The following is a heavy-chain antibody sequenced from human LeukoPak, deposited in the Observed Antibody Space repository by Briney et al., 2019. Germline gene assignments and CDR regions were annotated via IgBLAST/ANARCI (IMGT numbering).Heavy chain of an antibody. CDR2: IYSDGST. Sequence: GGSLRLSCAASGFTVSSNYMSWVRQAPGKGLEWVSVIYSDGSTYYEDSVKGRFTISRDNSKNTLSLQMNSLRAADTAVYYCAREKGRGVISPYFDYWGQGTLVTVSS. V-gene: IGHV3-53*01. CDR1: GFTVSSNY. D-gene: IGHD3-10*01. CDR3: AREKGRGVISPYFDY. J-gene: IGHJ4*02.